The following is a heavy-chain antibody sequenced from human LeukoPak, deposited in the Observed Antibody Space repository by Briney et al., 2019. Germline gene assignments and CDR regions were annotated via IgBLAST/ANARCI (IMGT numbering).Heavy chain of an antibody. J-gene: IGHJ4*02. D-gene: IGHD1-26*01. V-gene: IGHV3-30*01. CDR2: ISYDGSNK. Sequence: GGSLRLSCAASVFTFNSYAMHWVRQAPGKGLEWVAVISYDGSNKYYADSVKGRFTISRDNSKNTLYLQMNSLRAEDTAVYYCARAEWELMYYFDYWGQGTLVSVSS. CDR3: ARAEWELMYYFDY. CDR1: VFTFNSYA.